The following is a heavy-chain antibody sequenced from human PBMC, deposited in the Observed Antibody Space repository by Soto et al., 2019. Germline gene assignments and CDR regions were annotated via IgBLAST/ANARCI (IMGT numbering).Heavy chain of an antibody. V-gene: IGHV2-26*01. CDR1: GFSLSKDRMD. J-gene: IGHJ4*02. CDR3: ARALREGLPIYYFDS. CDR2: IFWNDER. Sequence: SSPTLVNPTETLTLTCTVSGFSLSKDRMDVSWIRQPPGKALEWLAHIFWNDERSYNTSLKSRLTISRDTSKSQVVLTMTNVDPVDTGTYFCARALREGLPIYYFDSWGQGTLVTVSS. D-gene: IGHD1-26*01.